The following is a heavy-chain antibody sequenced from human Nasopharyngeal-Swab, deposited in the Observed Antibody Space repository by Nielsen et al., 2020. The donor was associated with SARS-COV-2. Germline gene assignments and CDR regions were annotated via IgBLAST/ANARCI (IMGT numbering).Heavy chain of an antibody. J-gene: IGHJ6*02. CDR1: GGSIRSSSYY. CDR3: ARQSPPTLVVVVITTRYYGMDV. V-gene: IGHV4-39*07. Sequence: SETLSLTCSVPGGSIRSSSYYWGWIRQPPGKGLEWIGSIFYSGSTYYNPSLKSRVTISVDTSKNQFSLKLSSVTAADTAVYYCARQSPPTLVVVVITTRYYGMDVWGQGTTVTVSS. D-gene: IGHD3-22*01. CDR2: IFYSGST.